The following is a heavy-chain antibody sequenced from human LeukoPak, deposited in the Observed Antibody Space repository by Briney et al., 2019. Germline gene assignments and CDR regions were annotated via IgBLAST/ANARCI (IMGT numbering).Heavy chain of an antibody. V-gene: IGHV3-23*01. CDR3: ARLRYDFVWGSYDY. J-gene: IGHJ4*02. CDR2: ISGSGGST. CDR1: GFTFSSYA. D-gene: IGHD3-16*01. Sequence: GGSLRLSCAASGFTFSSYAMSWVRHAPGKGLEWVSAISGSGGSTYYADSVKGRFTISRDNSKNTLYLQMNSLRAEDTAVYYCARLRYDFVWGSYDYWGQGTLVTVSS.